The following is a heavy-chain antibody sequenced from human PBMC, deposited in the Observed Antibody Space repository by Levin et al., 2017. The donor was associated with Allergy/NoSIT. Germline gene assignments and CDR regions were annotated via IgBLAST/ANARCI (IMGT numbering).Heavy chain of an antibody. V-gene: IGHV1-69*04. Sequence: SVKVSCKASGGTFSSYAISWVRQAPGQGLEWMGRIIPILGIANYAQKFQGRVTITADKSTSTAYMELSSLRSEDTAVYYCARDRSTSSSWYRANDAFDIWGQGTMVTVSS. CDR3: ARDRSTSSSWYRANDAFDI. J-gene: IGHJ3*02. D-gene: IGHD6-13*01. CDR1: GGTFSSYA. CDR2: IIPILGIA.